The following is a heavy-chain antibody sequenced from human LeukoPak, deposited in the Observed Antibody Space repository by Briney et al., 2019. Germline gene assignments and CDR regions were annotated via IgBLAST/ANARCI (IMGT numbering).Heavy chain of an antibody. Sequence: PGGSLRLFCAASGFTFSSYAMSWVRHAPGKGLEWVSAISGSGGSTYYADSVKGRFTISRDNSKNTLYPQMNSLRAEDTAVYYCAKVSAAAGLRAFGYWGQGTLVTVSS. V-gene: IGHV3-23*01. J-gene: IGHJ4*02. CDR1: GFTFSSYA. CDR3: AKVSAAAGLRAFGY. D-gene: IGHD6-13*01. CDR2: ISGSGGST.